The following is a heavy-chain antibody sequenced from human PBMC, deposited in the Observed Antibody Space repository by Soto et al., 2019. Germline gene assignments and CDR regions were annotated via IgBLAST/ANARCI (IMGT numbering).Heavy chain of an antibody. J-gene: IGHJ4*02. D-gene: IGHD6-6*01. CDR1: GFTFSNYN. V-gene: IGHV3-21*01. CDR2: ISGSSSYI. Sequence: GGSLRLSCAASGFTFSNYNMNWVRQAPGKGPEWVSSISGSSSYIYFADSVKGRFTISGDNAKNSLYLQMNSLRAEDTAVYYCARDQLDRIPDYWGQGTLVTVSS. CDR3: ARDQLDRIPDY.